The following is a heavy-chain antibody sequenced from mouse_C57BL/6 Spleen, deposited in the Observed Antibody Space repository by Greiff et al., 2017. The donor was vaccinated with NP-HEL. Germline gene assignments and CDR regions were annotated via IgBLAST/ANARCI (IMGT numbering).Heavy chain of an antibody. CDR2: IRLKSDNYAT. CDR3: TRDYYGSSYAMDY. Sequence: EVQGVESGGGLVQPGGSMKLSCVASGFTFSNYWMNWVRQSPEKGLEWVAQIRLKSDNYATHYAESVKGRFTISRDDSKSSVYLQMNNLRAEDTGIYYCTRDYYGSSYAMDYWGQGTSVTVSS. J-gene: IGHJ4*01. CDR1: GFTFSNYW. V-gene: IGHV6-3*01. D-gene: IGHD1-1*01.